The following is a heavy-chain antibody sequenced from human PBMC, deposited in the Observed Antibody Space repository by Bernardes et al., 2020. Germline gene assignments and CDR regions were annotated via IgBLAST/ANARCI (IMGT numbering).Heavy chain of an antibody. J-gene: IGHJ6*03. V-gene: IGHV3-73*01. D-gene: IGHD3-10*01. CDR1: GFTFSGSA. CDR3: TRFSNTMVRGAEGTAYYYYYMDV. CDR2: IRSKANSYAT. Sequence: GGSLRLSCAASGFTFSGSAMHWVRQASGKGLEWVGRIRSKANSYATAYAASVKGRFTISRDDSKNTAYLQMNSLKTEDTAVYYCTRFSNTMVRGAEGTAYYYYYMDVWGKGTTVTVSS.